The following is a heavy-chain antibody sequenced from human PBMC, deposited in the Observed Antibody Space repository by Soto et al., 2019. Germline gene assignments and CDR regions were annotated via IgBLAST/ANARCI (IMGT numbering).Heavy chain of an antibody. J-gene: IGHJ5*02. CDR2: MNPGSGDT. Sequence: ASVKVSCKASGYSFTNNDVTWVRQATGQGLEWMGWMNPGSGDTEYAQKFQGRVTMTRDISTATAYMELSSLRSDDTAIYYCARMATFGSLNWFDPWGQGTLVTVSS. D-gene: IGHD3-16*01. CDR3: ARMATFGSLNWFDP. CDR1: GYSFTNND. V-gene: IGHV1-8*01.